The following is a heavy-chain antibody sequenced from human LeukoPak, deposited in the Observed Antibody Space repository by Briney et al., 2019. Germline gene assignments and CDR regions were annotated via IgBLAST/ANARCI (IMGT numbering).Heavy chain of an antibody. Sequence: GGSLRLSCAASGFTFSSCEMNWVRQAPGKGLEWVSYISSSSTTKLYADSVKGRFTISRDNSKNSLYLQMNSLSAEVTAVYYCARGGSTGYDYNAFDIWGQGTMVTVSS. V-gene: IGHV3-48*03. CDR1: GFTFSSCE. D-gene: IGHD3-16*01. CDR3: ARGGSTGYDYNAFDI. J-gene: IGHJ3*02. CDR2: ISSSSTTK.